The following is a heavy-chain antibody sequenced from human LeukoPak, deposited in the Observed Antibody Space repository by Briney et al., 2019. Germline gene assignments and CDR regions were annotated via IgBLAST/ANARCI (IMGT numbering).Heavy chain of an antibody. CDR2: ISGSGGST. CDR1: GFTFSTYG. V-gene: IGHV3-23*01. D-gene: IGHD1-26*01. J-gene: IGHJ4*02. Sequence: GGSLRLSCVASGFTFSTYGMSWVRQAPGKGLEWVSAISGSGGSTYYANSVKGRFTISRDNAENSLYLQMDSLRAEDTAVYYCARASLSGSYYIYWGQGTLVTVSS. CDR3: ARASLSGSYYIY.